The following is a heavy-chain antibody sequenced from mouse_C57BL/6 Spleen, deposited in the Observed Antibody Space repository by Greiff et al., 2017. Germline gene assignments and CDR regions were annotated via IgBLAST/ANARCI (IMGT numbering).Heavy chain of an antibody. J-gene: IGHJ1*03. D-gene: IGHD1-1*01. CDR1: GYSFTDYN. CDR3: ARCPLYYGSSYWYFDV. Sequence: VHVKQSGPELVKPGASVKISCKASGYSFTDYNMNWVKQSNGKSLEWIGVINPNYGTTSYNQKFKGKATLTVDQSSSTAYMQLNSLTSEDSAVYYCARCPLYYGSSYWYFDVWGTGTTGTVSS. V-gene: IGHV1-39*01. CDR2: INPNYGTT.